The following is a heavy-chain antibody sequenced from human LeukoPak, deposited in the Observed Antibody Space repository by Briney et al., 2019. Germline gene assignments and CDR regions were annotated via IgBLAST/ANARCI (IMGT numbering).Heavy chain of an antibody. D-gene: IGHD3-3*01. J-gene: IGHJ3*02. CDR1: GFTFSSYG. Sequence: PGGSLRLSCAASGFTFSSYGMNWVRQAPGKGLDWVSYISSSSTTIYYADSVKGRLTISRDNAKNSLYLQMNSLRAEDTAVYYCASSQSYYDFWSGYYLDHFDAFDIWGQGTMVTVSS. CDR3: ASSQSYYDFWSGYYLDHFDAFDI. CDR2: ISSSSTTI. V-gene: IGHV3-48*01.